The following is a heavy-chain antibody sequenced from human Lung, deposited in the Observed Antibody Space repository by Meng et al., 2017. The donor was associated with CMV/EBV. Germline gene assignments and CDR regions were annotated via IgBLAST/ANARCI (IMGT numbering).Heavy chain of an antibody. CDR3: ARARVFYAMDV. V-gene: IGHV3-21*01. CDR1: GFTFSTYT. CDR2: ISSSSSYI. Sequence: SCAASGFTFSTYTINWVRQAPGKGLEWVSCISSSSSYIYYADSVKGRFTISRDNAKNSVYLQMDSRRADDTAVYYCARARVFYAMDVWGQGTTVTVSS. J-gene: IGHJ6*02.